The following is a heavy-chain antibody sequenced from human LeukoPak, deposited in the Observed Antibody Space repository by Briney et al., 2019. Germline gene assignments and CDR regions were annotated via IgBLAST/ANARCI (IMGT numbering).Heavy chain of an antibody. CDR2: TYYRSKWYN. CDR3: ARGSSSNSWYFDY. Sequence: SQTLSLTCAISGDSVSSNSATWTWIRQSPSRGLEWLGRTYYRSKWYNDYAVSMKSRITINPDTSKNQFSLQLSSVTPEDTAVYYCARGSSSNSWYFDYWGQGTLVTVSS. J-gene: IGHJ4*02. V-gene: IGHV6-1*01. D-gene: IGHD6-13*01. CDR1: GDSVSSNSAT.